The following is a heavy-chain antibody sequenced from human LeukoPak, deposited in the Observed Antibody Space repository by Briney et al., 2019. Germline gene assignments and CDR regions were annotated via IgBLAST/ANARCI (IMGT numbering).Heavy chain of an antibody. V-gene: IGHV1-24*01. D-gene: IGHD6-19*01. CDR1: GYTLSEIS. CDR2: FDPGDGET. J-gene: IGHJ4*02. Sequence: ASVKVSCKVSGYTLSEISMHWVRQAPGKGLEWMGGFDPGDGETYYAQSFQGRITMNEDASTDTAYMELSSLRSEDSAVYYCTTEDSSGFDFWGQGTLVTVSS. CDR3: TTEDSSGFDF.